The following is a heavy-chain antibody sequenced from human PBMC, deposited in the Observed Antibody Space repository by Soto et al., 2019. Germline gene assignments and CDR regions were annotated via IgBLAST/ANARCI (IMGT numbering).Heavy chain of an antibody. D-gene: IGHD3-22*01. Sequence: QVQLVQSGAEVKKPGASVKVSCKASGYTFTSTWMHWVRQAPGQGLEWMGIINPYGGAATYAEKFQGRVTMTRETSTATDYMELSSLRSEDTAMYYCARDRPHSSAYWWLDYWGQGTQVTVSS. CDR1: GYTFTSTW. CDR2: INPYGGAA. CDR3: ARDRPHSSAYWWLDY. V-gene: IGHV1-46*01. J-gene: IGHJ4*02.